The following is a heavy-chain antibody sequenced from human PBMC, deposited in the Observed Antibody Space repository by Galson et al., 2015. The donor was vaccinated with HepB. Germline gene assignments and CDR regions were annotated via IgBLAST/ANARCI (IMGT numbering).Heavy chain of an antibody. D-gene: IGHD1-26*01. V-gene: IGHV1-2*02. CDR2: INPNSGDT. Sequence: SVKVSCKASGYTFTDYYIHWVQQAPGQGLEWMGWINPNSGDTNYAQKFQGRVTMTRDTSINTAYMELSRLTSDDTAVYYCARRIVGATTVWFDPWGQGTLVTVSS. CDR3: ARRIVGATTVWFDP. CDR1: GYTFTDYY. J-gene: IGHJ5*02.